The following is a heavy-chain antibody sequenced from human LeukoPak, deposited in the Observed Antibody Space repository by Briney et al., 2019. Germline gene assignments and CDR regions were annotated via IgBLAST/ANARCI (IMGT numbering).Heavy chain of an antibody. J-gene: IGHJ6*02. D-gene: IGHD2-21*01. CDR1: GFTFSSYS. V-gene: IGHV3-21*01. CDR3: ARGDVSRLGVDV. Sequence: GGSLRLSCAASGFTFSSYSMNWVRQAPGKGLEWVSSISSSSSYIYYADSVKGRFTISRDNAKNSLYLQMNSLRAEDTAVYYCARGDVSRLGVDVWGQGTTVTVSS. CDR2: ISSSSSYI.